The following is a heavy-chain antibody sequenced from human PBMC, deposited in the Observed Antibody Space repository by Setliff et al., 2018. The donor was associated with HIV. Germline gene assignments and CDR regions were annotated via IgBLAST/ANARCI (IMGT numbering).Heavy chain of an antibody. CDR1: GFTFSSYA. J-gene: IGHJ6*02. D-gene: IGHD6-13*01. V-gene: IGHV3-23*01. CDR3: ATGGMAAAGPGGGHGLDV. CDR2: ITGSGDST. Sequence: SLRLSCAASGFTFSSYAMTWVRQAPGKGLEWVSSITGSGDSTYYANSVKGRFTISRDRSKNTLSLQMSSLRAEDTALYYCATGGMAAAGPGGGHGLDVWGQGTTVTVSS.